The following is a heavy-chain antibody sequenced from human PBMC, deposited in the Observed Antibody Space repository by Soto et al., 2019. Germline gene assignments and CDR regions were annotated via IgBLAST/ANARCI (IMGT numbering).Heavy chain of an antibody. J-gene: IGHJ5*02. V-gene: IGHV4-31*03. CDR2: IYVTGAV. CDR3: ARLRIATNNYKWFDP. CDR1: GAALNSGNYY. D-gene: IGHD2-21*01. Sequence: SSETLSLSCSVSGAALNSGNYYWSWIRQVPGKGLEWIGHIYVTGAVDYNPSLRDRITISQDTSERQFSLNLRLVTAADTAVYYCARLRIATNNYKWFDPWGQGTLVTVSS.